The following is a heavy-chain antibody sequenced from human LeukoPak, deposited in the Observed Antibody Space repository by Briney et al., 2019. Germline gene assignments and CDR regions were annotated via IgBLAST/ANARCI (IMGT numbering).Heavy chain of an antibody. CDR2: VFVSGNT. Sequence: PSETLSLTCTVSGASISRYYCNWIRQPAGKGLEWIGRVFVSGNTNYNPSLKSRVNMSLDTSNNQFSLNLSSVTAADTAVYYCAGDSRTGGGAFDIWGQGTMVTVS. CDR3: AGDSRTGGGAFDI. V-gene: IGHV4-4*07. CDR1: GASISRYY. D-gene: IGHD1/OR15-1a*01. J-gene: IGHJ3*02.